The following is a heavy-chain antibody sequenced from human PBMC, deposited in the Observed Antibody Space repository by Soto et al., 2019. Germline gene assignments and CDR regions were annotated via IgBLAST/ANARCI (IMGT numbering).Heavy chain of an antibody. CDR1: GFSFSSYT. CDR3: ARAHEVAWFDS. CDR2: ITNRGTHT. V-gene: IGHV3-21*01. D-gene: IGHD2-15*01. J-gene: IGHJ5*01. Sequence: GVSLRLSWAASGFSFSSYTMNWVRQAPGKGLQWVSSITNRGTHTYSADSVKGRFTISRDNDKNSLYLQMNNLRAEDTAIYFCARAHEVAWFDSRGLGTLVTVSS.